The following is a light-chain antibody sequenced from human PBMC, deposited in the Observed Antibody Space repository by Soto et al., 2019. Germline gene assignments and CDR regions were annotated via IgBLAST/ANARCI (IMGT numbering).Light chain of an antibody. V-gene: IGKV1-13*02. J-gene: IGKJ4*01. CDR3: LQFNIYPLT. Sequence: AIPLTQSPSSLSASVGDILTITCRASQGISSALSWYQQKPGKAPKLLIYEASILQSGVPSRFSGSGSQTEFTLSISTPQPEDFATYYCLQFNIYPLTFGGGTKVEIK. CDR1: QGISSA. CDR2: EAS.